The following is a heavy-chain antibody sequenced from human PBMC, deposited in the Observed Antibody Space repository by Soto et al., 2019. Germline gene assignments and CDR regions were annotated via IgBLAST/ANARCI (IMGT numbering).Heavy chain of an antibody. CDR1: GCSFTSYW. CDR2: IYPVDSDT. D-gene: IGHD3-22*01. Sequence: GESLKISCNVSGCSFTSYWIGWVLQIPGKGLELMGIIYPVDSDTRYSPSFQGQFTISADKSISTAYLQWSSLKASDTAMYYCARLGSGYYYGAFDIWGQGTMVTVSS. J-gene: IGHJ3*02. CDR3: ARLGSGYYYGAFDI. V-gene: IGHV5-51*01.